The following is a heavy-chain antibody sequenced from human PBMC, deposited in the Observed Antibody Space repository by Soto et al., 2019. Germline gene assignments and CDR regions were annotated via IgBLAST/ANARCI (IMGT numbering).Heavy chain of an antibody. D-gene: IGHD3-10*01. Sequence: SETMSLTCTVSGGSISSRSDYWGWNRQPPGKGLEWIGSIYYSGSTYYNPSLKSRVTISVDTSKNQFSLKLSSVTAADTAVYYCARQRGYGSGSYKFDYYYYMDVWGKGTTVTVSS. V-gene: IGHV4-39*01. CDR2: IYYSGST. CDR3: ARQRGYGSGSYKFDYYYYMDV. CDR1: GGSISSRSDY. J-gene: IGHJ6*03.